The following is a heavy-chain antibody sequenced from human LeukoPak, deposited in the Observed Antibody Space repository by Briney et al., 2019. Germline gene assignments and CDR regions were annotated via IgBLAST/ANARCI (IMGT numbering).Heavy chain of an antibody. V-gene: IGHV3-23*01. D-gene: IGHD2-8*01. J-gene: IGHJ4*02. CDR1: GFTFSTYA. Sequence: GGSLRLSCAASGFTFSTYAVNWVRQAPGKGLEWVSTISGSGDSTYYADSVKGRFTISRDNSKNTLYLQMNSLRAEDTAVYYCANLMVYASPDYWGQGTLVTVSS. CDR2: ISGSGDST. CDR3: ANLMVYASPDY.